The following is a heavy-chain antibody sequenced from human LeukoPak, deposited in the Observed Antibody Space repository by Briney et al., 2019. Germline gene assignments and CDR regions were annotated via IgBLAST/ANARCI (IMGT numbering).Heavy chain of an antibody. J-gene: IGHJ2*01. V-gene: IGHV4-59*08. Sequence: SETLSLTCTVSGGSISSYYWSWIRQPPGKGLEWVGYIFYTGDTSYSPSLKSRVTISLDTSKNQFSLKLRSVTAADTAVYYCARLKMGAYFDLWGRGTLVTVSS. D-gene: IGHD3-16*01. CDR3: ARLKMGAYFDL. CDR1: GGSISSYY. CDR2: IFYTGDT.